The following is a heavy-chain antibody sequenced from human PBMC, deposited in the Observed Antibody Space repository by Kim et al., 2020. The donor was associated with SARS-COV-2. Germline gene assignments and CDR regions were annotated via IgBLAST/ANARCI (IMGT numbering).Heavy chain of an antibody. V-gene: IGHV1-18*01. Sequence: QKLQGRVTMTTDTSTSTAYMELRSLRSDDTAVYYCARGMVIVGLGAFDIWGQGTMVTVSS. J-gene: IGHJ3*02. D-gene: IGHD3-22*01. CDR3: ARGMVIVGLGAFDI.